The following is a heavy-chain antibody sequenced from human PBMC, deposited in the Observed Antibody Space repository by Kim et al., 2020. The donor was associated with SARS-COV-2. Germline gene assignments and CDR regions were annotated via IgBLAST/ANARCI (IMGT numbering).Heavy chain of an antibody. V-gene: IGHV1-18*01. Sequence: QKLQGRVTMTTDTSTSTAYMELRSLRSDDTAVYYCARGMVIVGLGAFDIWGQGTMVTVSS. J-gene: IGHJ3*02. D-gene: IGHD3-22*01. CDR3: ARGMVIVGLGAFDI.